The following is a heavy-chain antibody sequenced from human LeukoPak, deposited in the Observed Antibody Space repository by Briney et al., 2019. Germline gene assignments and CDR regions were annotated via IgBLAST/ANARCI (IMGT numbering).Heavy chain of an antibody. V-gene: IGHV3-21*01. D-gene: IGHD5-18*01. CDR2: ISSGSIYT. CDR1: GFTFSSYS. Sequence: SGGSLRLSCAASGFTFSSYSMNWVRQAPGKGLEWVSSISSGSIYTYYADSVKGRFTISRDNSKNTLYLQMNSLRAEDTAVFYCAAGYGYLASWGQGTLVTVSS. J-gene: IGHJ4*02. CDR3: AAGYGYLAS.